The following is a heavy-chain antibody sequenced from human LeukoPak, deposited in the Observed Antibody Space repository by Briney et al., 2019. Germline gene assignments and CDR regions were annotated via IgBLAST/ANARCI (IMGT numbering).Heavy chain of an antibody. CDR1: GFTFSSYA. V-gene: IGHV3-23*01. Sequence: PGGSLRLSCAASGFTFSSYAMSWVRQAPGKGLEWVSVFSGSGGSTYYADSVKGRFTISRDNSKNTLYLQMNSLRAEDTAVYYCAKGDGYCSSTSCYYYYGMDVWGQGPRSPSP. CDR3: AKGDGYCSSTSCYYYYGMDV. J-gene: IGHJ6*02. CDR2: FSGSGGST. D-gene: IGHD2-2*01.